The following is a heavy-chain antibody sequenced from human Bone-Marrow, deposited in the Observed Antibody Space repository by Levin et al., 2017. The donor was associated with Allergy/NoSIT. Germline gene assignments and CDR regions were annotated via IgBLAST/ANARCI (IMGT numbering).Heavy chain of an antibody. CDR3: ARVGNYAVVADAFDL. CDR2: ITWNSGTT. V-gene: IGHV3-20*04. Sequence: LSLTCAASQFLFDDPAMSWVRQAPGKGLEWVSGITWNSGTTGYADSVKGRFTISRDNAKNTLYLQMNSLRVEDTALYYCARVGNYAVVADAFDLWGQGTMVTVSS. CDR1: QFLFDDPA. J-gene: IGHJ3*01. D-gene: IGHD1-7*01.